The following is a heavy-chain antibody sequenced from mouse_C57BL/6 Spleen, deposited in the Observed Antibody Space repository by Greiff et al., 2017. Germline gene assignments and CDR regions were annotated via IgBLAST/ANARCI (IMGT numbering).Heavy chain of an antibody. CDR2: INPNNGGT. CDR3: ARSFDYGYFGY. CDR1: GYTFTDYY. Sequence: VQLQQSGPELVKPGASVKISCKASGYTFTDYYMNWVKQSHGKSLEWIGDINPNNGGTSYNQKFKGKATLTVDKSSSTAYMELRSLTSEDSAVYCCARSFDYGYFGYWGQGTTLTVSS. V-gene: IGHV1-26*01. D-gene: IGHD2-4*01. J-gene: IGHJ2*01.